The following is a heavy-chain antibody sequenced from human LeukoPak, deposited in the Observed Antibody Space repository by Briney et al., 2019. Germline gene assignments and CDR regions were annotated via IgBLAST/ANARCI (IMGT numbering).Heavy chain of an antibody. CDR3: AREGVTPFDY. Sequence: PSQTLSLTCTVSGGSISSGGYYWSWTRQHPGKGLEWIGYIYYSGSTYYNPSLKSRVTISVDTSKNQFSLKLSSVTPADTAVYYCAREGVTPFDYWGQGTLVTLSS. J-gene: IGHJ4*02. CDR1: GGSISSGGYY. CDR2: IYYSGST. D-gene: IGHD2-21*02. V-gene: IGHV4-31*03.